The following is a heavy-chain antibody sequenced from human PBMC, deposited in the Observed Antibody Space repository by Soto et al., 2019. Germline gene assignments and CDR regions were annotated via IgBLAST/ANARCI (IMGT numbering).Heavy chain of an antibody. J-gene: IGHJ3*01. V-gene: IGHV1-18*01. CDR2: TYKSNT. CDR1: GYSFTSYG. D-gene: IGHD3-16*01. CDR3: ARGPTVGDF. Sequence: QVQLVQSGAEVRKPGASVKVSCKAAGYSFTSYGITWVRQAPGQGLEWMGGTYKSNTNYAQKVQGRVTMTTDTSTSTAYMELRSQTSDDTAVYYCARGPTVGDFWGQGTLVTVSS.